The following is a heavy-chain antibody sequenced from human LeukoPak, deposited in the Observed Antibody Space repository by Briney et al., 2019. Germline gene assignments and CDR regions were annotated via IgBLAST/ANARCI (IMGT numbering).Heavy chain of an antibody. V-gene: IGHV1-69*04. J-gene: IGHJ5*02. CDR3: ARGHITMVRGVIHNWFDP. Sequence: SVKVSCKASGGTFSSYAISWVRQASGQGLEWMGRIIPILGIANYAQKFQGRVTITADKSTSTAYMELSSLRSEDTAVYYCARGHITMVRGVIHNWFDPWGQGTLVTVSS. CDR1: GGTFSSYA. CDR2: IIPILGIA. D-gene: IGHD3-10*01.